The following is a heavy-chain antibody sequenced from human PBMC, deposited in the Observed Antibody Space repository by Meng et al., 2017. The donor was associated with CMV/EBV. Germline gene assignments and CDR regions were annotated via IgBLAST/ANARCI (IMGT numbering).Heavy chain of an antibody. CDR2: ISSSSSYI. V-gene: IGHV3-21*01. CDR1: GFTFSSYS. Sequence: EVQLVESGGGLVKPGGSLGLSCAASGFTFSSYSMNWVRQAPGKGLEWVSSISSSSSYIYYADSVKGRFTISRDNAKNSLYLQMNSLRAEDTAVYYCARDGGSRGYYFDCWGQGTLFTVSS. J-gene: IGHJ4*02. D-gene: IGHD1-26*01. CDR3: ARDGGSRGYYFDC.